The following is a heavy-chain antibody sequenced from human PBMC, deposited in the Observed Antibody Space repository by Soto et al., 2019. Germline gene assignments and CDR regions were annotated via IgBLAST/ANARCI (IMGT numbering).Heavy chain of an antibody. J-gene: IGHJ3*02. CDR2: IDPSDSYT. CDR3: ASPKTYYYDSSAPHAFDI. D-gene: IGHD3-22*01. CDR1: GYSFTSYW. Sequence: GESLKISCKGSGYSFTSYWISWVRQMPGKGLEWMGRIDPSDSYTNYSPSFQGHVTISADKSISTAYLQWSSLKASDTAMYYCASPKTYYYDSSAPHAFDIWGQGTMVTVSS. V-gene: IGHV5-10-1*01.